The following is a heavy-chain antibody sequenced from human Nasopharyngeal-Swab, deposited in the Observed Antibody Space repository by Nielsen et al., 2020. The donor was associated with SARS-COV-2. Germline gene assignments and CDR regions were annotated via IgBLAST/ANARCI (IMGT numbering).Heavy chain of an antibody. Sequence: SETLSLTCTVSGGSISSFYWTWMRQPPGKGLEWIVYVYYTGSTRYNPSLKSRLTISVDTSKNQFSLKLTYMTAADTAVYFCARAPHYTSGWYQFDTWGQGTLVSVSS. J-gene: IGHJ5*02. CDR2: VYYTGST. CDR1: GGSISSFY. D-gene: IGHD6-19*01. CDR3: ARAPHYTSGWYQFDT. V-gene: IGHV4-59*01.